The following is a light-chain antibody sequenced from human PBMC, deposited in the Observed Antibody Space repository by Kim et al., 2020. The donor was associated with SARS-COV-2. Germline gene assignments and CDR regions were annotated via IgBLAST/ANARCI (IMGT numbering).Light chain of an antibody. CDR1: QNINTY. CDR2: AAS. V-gene: IGKV1-39*01. CDR3: QQSHTAPLLT. Sequence: DIQMTQSPSSLAASVGDRVTIACRASQNINTYLNWYQQKPGEAPKLLIYAASTLQSGVPSRFSGSGSGTDFTLTISSLQPEDFAIYYCQQSHTAPLLTFGGGTKLGI. J-gene: IGKJ4*01.